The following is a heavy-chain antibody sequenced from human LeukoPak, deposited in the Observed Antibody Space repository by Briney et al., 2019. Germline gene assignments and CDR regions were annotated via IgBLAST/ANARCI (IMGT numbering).Heavy chain of an antibody. Sequence: ASVKVSCKASGYTFTGYYMYWVRQAPGQGLEWMGWINPNSGVTNYAQKSQGRVTMTRDTSISTAYMEVSSLRSDDTAVYFCARGRGSYSFDYWGQGTLVTVSS. V-gene: IGHV1-2*02. D-gene: IGHD3-16*01. CDR3: ARGRGSYSFDY. CDR2: INPNSGVT. J-gene: IGHJ4*02. CDR1: GYTFTGYY.